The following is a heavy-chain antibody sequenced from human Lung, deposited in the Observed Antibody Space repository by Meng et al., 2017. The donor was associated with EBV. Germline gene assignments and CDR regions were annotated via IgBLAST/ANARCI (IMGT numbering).Heavy chain of an antibody. CDR2: IHHSGSA. V-gene: IGHV4-30-4*01. CDR1: GGSMSSGNYY. CDR3: ASFDHIPRRNYFDY. Sequence: QAQLQESGPGLVEPSQTLSLTCTVSGGSMSSGNYYWSWIRQPPGKGLEWIGYIHHSGSAYYNPSLKSRVSISVDTSKNQFSLNLNSMTAVDTAVYYCASFDHIPRRNYFDYWGQGTLVTVSS. J-gene: IGHJ4*02. D-gene: IGHD2-21*01.